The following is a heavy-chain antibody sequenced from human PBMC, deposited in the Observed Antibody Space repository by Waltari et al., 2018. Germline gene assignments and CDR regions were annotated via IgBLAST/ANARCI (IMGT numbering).Heavy chain of an antibody. V-gene: IGHV1-69*01. CDR2: IIPKIGAS. Sequence: QVQLVQAGAEVKKPGSSVKVSCKASGGTFGRFAISWVRQDAGEGLEWMGGIIPKIGASNYAQKFQGRVTITADDSTRIAYMEVSSLSFEDTAVYFCATDTSPPYWGQGTLVIVSS. J-gene: IGHJ4*02. CDR3: ATDTSPPY. CDR1: GGTFGRFA. D-gene: IGHD2-2*01.